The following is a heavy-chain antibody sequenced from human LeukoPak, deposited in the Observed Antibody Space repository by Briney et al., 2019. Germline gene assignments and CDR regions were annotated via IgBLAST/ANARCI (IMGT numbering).Heavy chain of an antibody. CDR3: AREGGSLGSWYFDL. CDR1: GGTFSSYA. Sequence: SVKVSCKASGGTFSSYAISWVRQAPGQGLEWMGRIIPILGIANYAQKFQGRVTITADKSTSTAYMELSSLRSEDTAVYYCAREGGSLGSWYFDLWGRGTLVTVSS. CDR2: IIPILGIA. D-gene: IGHD7-27*01. J-gene: IGHJ2*01. V-gene: IGHV1-69*04.